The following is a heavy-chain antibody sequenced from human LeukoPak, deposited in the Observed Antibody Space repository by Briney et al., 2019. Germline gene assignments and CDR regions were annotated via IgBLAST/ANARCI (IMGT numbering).Heavy chain of an antibody. D-gene: IGHD3-3*01. CDR1: GFDFSSNW. Sequence: GGSLRLSCAASGFDFSSNWMHWVRHAPGQGLVWVSRIKGDGISTNYADSVKGRFTISRDIAKNTLYLKMNSLRAEDTGVYYCAKDHYWSIDYWGRGTLVTVSS. V-gene: IGHV3-74*01. CDR2: IKGDGIST. CDR3: AKDHYWSIDY. J-gene: IGHJ4*02.